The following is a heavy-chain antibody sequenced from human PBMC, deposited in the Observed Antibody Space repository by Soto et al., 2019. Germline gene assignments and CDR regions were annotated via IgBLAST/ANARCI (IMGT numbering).Heavy chain of an antibody. J-gene: IGHJ5*02. CDR1: GGAIYIGGYY. CDR3: ARDMHAGFTHYFDP. D-gene: IGHD1-26*01. Sequence: SETLSLTCTVSGGAIYIGGYYWTWIRQHPGKGLERIGYIYHTGKTYYNPSLESRVTMSVDTSKNQLSLKLTSMTAADTAVYYCARDMHAGFTHYFDPWGQGTLVTVSS. CDR2: IYHTGKT. V-gene: IGHV4-31*03.